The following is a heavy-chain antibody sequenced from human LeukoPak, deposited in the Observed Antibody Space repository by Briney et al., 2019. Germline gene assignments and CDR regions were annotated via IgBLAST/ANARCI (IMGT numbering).Heavy chain of an antibody. CDR2: TSFDESTK. CDR3: ARDAGWLRSFDY. D-gene: IGHD5-12*01. Sequence: EWVAVTSFDESTKYYADSVKGRFTISRDNSKNTLYLQMNSLNPEDTAVYYCARDAGWLRSFDYWGQGTLVTVSS. V-gene: IGHV3-30-3*01. J-gene: IGHJ4*02.